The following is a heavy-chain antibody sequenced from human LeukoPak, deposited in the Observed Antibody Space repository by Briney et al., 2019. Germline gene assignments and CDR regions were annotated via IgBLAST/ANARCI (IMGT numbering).Heavy chain of an antibody. D-gene: IGHD6-19*01. Sequence: PGRSLRLSCATSGFTFSSYAMHWVRQAPDKGLEWVAVISYVGNTKYYVDSVKGRFTISRDNSKNTLYLQMNSLRAEDTAVYYCARHSSRWYDGGINWFDPWGQGTLVTVSS. CDR1: GFTFSSYA. J-gene: IGHJ5*02. CDR3: ARHSSRWYDGGINWFDP. CDR2: ISYVGNTK. V-gene: IGHV3-30*04.